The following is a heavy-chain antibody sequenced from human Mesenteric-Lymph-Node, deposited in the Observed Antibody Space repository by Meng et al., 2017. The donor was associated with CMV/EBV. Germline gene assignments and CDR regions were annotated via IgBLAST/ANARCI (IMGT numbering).Heavy chain of an antibody. Sequence: LRLSCTVSGGSISSGGYYWSWIRQHPGKGLEWIGYIYYSGSTYYNPSLKSRVTISVDTSKNQFSLKLSSVTAADTAVYYCARTVSSTNLNYYYYGMDVWGQGTTVTGLL. D-gene: IGHD2-2*01. V-gene: IGHV4-31*03. CDR1: GGSISSGGYY. CDR2: IYYSGST. J-gene: IGHJ6*02. CDR3: ARTVSSTNLNYYYYGMDV.